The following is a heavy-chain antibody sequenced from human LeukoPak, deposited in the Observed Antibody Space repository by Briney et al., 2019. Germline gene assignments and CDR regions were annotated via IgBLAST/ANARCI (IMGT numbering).Heavy chain of an antibody. Sequence: SVKVSCKASGGTFSSYAISWVRQAPGQGLEWMGRIIPILGIANYAQKFQGRVTITADRSTSTAYMELSSLRSEDTAVYYCASVLSGIAVAGSFDPWGQGTLVTVSS. CDR3: ASVLSGIAVAGSFDP. CDR1: GGTFSSYA. D-gene: IGHD6-19*01. J-gene: IGHJ5*02. CDR2: IIPILGIA. V-gene: IGHV1-69*04.